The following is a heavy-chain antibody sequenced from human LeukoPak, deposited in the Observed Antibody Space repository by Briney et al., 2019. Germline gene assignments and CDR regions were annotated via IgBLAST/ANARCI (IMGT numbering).Heavy chain of an antibody. Sequence: GGSLRLSCAASGFPFSNYAMRWVRQAPGKGLEWISGISGSGDSPYYADSVKGRFTISSDNSKNTLYLQMNSLRAEDTAVYYCARRSGIAVAGAFDYWGQGTLVTVSS. V-gene: IGHV3-23*01. CDR3: ARRSGIAVAGAFDY. CDR2: ISGSGDSP. J-gene: IGHJ4*02. D-gene: IGHD6-19*01. CDR1: GFPFSNYA.